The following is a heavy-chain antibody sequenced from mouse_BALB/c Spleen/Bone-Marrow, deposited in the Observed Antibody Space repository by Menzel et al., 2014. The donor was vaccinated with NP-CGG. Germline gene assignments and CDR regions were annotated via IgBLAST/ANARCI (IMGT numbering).Heavy chain of an antibody. Sequence: EVKVVESGGGLVKPGGSLKLSCAASGFTFSSYAMSWVRQTPEKRLEWVASISSGGSYTCYPDSVKERFNISRDNAKNYLYLQMSSVRSEDTAMYYCARRRSDLNYFDYWGQGTTLTVSS. V-gene: IGHV5-9-3*01. D-gene: IGHD2-14*01. J-gene: IGHJ2*01. CDR1: GFTFSSYA. CDR3: ARRRSDLNYFDY. CDR2: ISSGGSYT.